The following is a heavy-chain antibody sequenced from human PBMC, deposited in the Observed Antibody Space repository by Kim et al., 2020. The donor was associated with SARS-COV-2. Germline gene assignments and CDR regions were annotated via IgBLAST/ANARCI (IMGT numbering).Heavy chain of an antibody. CDR1: GYTFTSYG. CDR2: ISAYNGNT. Sequence: ASVKVSCKASGYTFTSYGISWVRQAPGQGLEWMGWISAYNGNTNYAQKLQGRVTMTTDTSTSTAYMELRSLRSDDTAVYYCARDRWEGRVYYYYGMDVWGQGTTVTVSS. V-gene: IGHV1-18*01. J-gene: IGHJ6*02. CDR3: ARDRWEGRVYYYYGMDV. D-gene: IGHD1-26*01.